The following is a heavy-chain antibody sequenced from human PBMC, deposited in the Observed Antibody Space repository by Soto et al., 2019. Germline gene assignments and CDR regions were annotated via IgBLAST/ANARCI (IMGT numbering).Heavy chain of an antibody. D-gene: IGHD3-3*01. CDR3: AIPKDDFWSGRLDY. Sequence: GESLKISCKGSGYNFISYWIGWVRQMPGKGLEWMGIIYPHDSDTRYSPSFQGQVTISADKSISTAYLQWSSLKASDTAMYYCAIPKDDFWSGRLDYWGQGTLVTVSS. V-gene: IGHV5-51*01. CDR1: GYNFISYW. CDR2: IYPHDSDT. J-gene: IGHJ4*02.